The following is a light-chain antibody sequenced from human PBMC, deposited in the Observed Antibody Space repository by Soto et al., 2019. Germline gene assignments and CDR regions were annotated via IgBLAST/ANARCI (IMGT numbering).Light chain of an antibody. CDR1: SSDVGGYNY. V-gene: IGLV2-14*01. J-gene: IGLJ1*01. CDR3: SSYTSSSIV. CDR2: DVS. Sequence: QSVLTQPASVSGSPGQSITISCTGTSSDVGGYNYVSWYQQHPGKAPKLMIYDVSNRPSGVSNRFSGSKSGNTASLTISGLQAEDEADYYSSSYTSSSIVFGTGTKVPVL.